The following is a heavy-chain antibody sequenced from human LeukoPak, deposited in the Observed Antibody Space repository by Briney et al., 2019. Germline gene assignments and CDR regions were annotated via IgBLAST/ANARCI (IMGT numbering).Heavy chain of an antibody. CDR3: AREWPNTFRFDP. V-gene: IGHV1-2*02. Sequence: ASVKVSCKASGYTFTVYYVHWVRQAPGQGLEWMGWFNPYSGGTNYAQKFQGRVTMTRDTSTSTVYMELSSLRSEDTAVYYCAREWPNTFRFDPWGQGTLVTVSS. J-gene: IGHJ5*02. CDR1: GYTFTVYY. CDR2: FNPYSGGT. D-gene: IGHD1/OR15-1a*01.